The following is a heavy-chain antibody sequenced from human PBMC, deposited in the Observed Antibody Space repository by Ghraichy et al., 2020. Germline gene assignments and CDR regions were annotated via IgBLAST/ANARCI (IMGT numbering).Heavy chain of an antibody. Sequence: GGSLRLSCAASGFAFSGYNVDWVRQAPGKGLEGVAGINSNTRNTYYADSVTGRFTISRDNAKNSLYLQMDSLRAEDTAVYYCTRELSSGWSRGAFDIWGPGTMVTVSS. D-gene: IGHD6-19*01. J-gene: IGHJ3*02. CDR1: GFAFSGYN. CDR2: INSNTRNT. CDR3: TRELSSGWSRGAFDI. V-gene: IGHV3-21*01.